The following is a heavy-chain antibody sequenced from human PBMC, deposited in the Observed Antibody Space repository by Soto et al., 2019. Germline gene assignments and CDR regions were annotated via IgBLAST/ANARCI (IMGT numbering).Heavy chain of an antibody. D-gene: IGHD3-10*01. CDR2: ISYDGSNK. Sequence: PGGSLRLSCAASGFTFSSYGMHWVRQAPGKGLEWVAVISYDGSNKYYADSVKGRFTISRDNSKNTLYLQMNSLRAEDTAVYYCAKDGRLGPLTYYYGSGSFPGSYWGQGTLVTVSS. V-gene: IGHV3-30*18. J-gene: IGHJ4*02. CDR3: AKDGRLGPLTYYYGSGSFPGSY. CDR1: GFTFSSYG.